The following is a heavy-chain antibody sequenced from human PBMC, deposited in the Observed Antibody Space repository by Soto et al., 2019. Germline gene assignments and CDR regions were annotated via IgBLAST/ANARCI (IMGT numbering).Heavy chain of an antibody. CDR3: AANRPHYYDSSDSPGVHY. Sequence: SETLSLTCTVSGGSVSSGSYYWSWIRQPPGKGLEWIGYIYYGGSTNYNPSLKSRVTISVDTSKNQFSLKLSSVTAADTAVYYCAANRPHYYDSSDSPGVHYWGQGTQVTVSS. J-gene: IGHJ4*02. CDR2: IYYGGST. V-gene: IGHV4-61*01. CDR1: GGSVSSGSYY. D-gene: IGHD3-22*01.